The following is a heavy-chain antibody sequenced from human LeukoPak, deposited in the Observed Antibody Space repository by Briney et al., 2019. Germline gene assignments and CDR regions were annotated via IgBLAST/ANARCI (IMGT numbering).Heavy chain of an antibody. D-gene: IGHD1-26*01. CDR3: AKDAGYSGSYWRPFDY. Sequence: GGTLRLSCAASGFTFTTYGMSWVRQAPGKGLEWVSAITGIGGSTYYADSVKGRFTISRDNPKNTLYLQMNSLRAEDTAVYYCAKDAGYSGSYWRPFDYWGQGTLVTVSS. J-gene: IGHJ4*02. CDR1: GFTFTTYG. V-gene: IGHV3-23*01. CDR2: ITGIGGST.